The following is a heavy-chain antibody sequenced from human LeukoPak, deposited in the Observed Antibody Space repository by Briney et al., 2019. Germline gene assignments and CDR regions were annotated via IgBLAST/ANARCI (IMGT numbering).Heavy chain of an antibody. V-gene: IGHV3-48*01. CDR3: ASSGNYYMAY. Sequence: GGSLRLSCAASGFTFSNYIMNWVRQAPGQGLEWVSYISSGGGTTYYADSVKGRFTISRDNAKNSLFLQMNSLRAEDTAVYYCASSGNYYMAYWGQGIVVTVSS. CDR1: GFTFSNYI. J-gene: IGHJ4*02. D-gene: IGHD1-26*01. CDR2: ISSGGGTT.